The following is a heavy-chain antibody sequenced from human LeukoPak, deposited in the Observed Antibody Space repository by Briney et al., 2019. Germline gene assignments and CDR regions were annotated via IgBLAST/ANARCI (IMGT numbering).Heavy chain of an antibody. J-gene: IGHJ4*02. CDR1: SGSISSRSYY. CDR3: ARAWPPYSFDY. V-gene: IGHV4-39*02. CDR2: VYYTGST. Sequence: SETLSLTCTVSSGSISSRSYYWGWIRQPPGKGLEWIGSVYYTGSTYYNPSLRSRLTILVDSSKNHFSLNLTSVTAADTAVYYRARAWPPYSFDYWGQGTLVTVSS. D-gene: IGHD5-12*01.